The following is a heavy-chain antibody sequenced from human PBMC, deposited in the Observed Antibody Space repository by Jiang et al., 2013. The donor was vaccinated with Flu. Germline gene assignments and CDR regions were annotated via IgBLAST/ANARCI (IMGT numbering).Heavy chain of an antibody. J-gene: IGHJ6*02. V-gene: IGHV3-30*03. CDR1: GFTFSSYG. CDR3: ARDRWKGGSGNYGMDV. Sequence: QLVESGGGVVQPGRSLRLSCAASGFTFSSYGMHWVRQAPGKGLEWVAVISYDGSNKYYADSVKGRFTISRDNAKNSLYLEMNSLRAEDTAVYYCARDRWKGGSGNYGMDVWGQG. CDR2: ISYDGSNK. D-gene: IGHD3-10*01.